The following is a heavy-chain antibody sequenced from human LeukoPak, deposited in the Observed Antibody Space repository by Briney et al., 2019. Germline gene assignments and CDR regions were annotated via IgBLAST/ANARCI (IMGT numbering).Heavy chain of an antibody. CDR3: ARSSMVRGVIIDHYFDY. J-gene: IGHJ4*02. CDR2: IKQDGSEK. D-gene: IGHD3-10*01. CDR1: GFTFSSYW. V-gene: IGHV3-7*01. Sequence: GGSLRLSCAASGFTFSSYWMSWVRQAPGKGLEWVANIKQDGSEKYYVDSVKGRLTISRDNAKNSLYLQMNSLRAEDTAVYYCARSSMVRGVIIDHYFDYWGQGTLVTVSS.